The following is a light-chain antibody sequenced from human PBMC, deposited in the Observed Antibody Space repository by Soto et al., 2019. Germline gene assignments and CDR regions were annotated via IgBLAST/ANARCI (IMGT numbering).Light chain of an antibody. V-gene: IGKV3D-20*01. CDR2: DAS. CDR3: QQYGTSRT. J-gene: IGKJ1*01. CDR1: QSVSSNY. Sequence: EIGLRPSPATLSLSHGETATLCCRASQSVSSNYFAWSPHTPGTAPRLVIYDASNTATGIPDRSSGSGSGTDFTLTISREAPEDSAEYYWQQYGTSRTFGQGTKVDIK.